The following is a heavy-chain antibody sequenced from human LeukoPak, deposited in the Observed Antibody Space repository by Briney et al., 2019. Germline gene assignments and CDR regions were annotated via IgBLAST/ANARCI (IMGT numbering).Heavy chain of an antibody. J-gene: IGHJ4*02. V-gene: IGHV3-23*01. CDR1: GFTFSSYA. CDR3: AKGKLYGDYAWSYFDY. D-gene: IGHD4-17*01. CDR2: ISGSGGST. Sequence: PGGSLRLSCAASGFTFSSYAMSWVRQAPGKGLEWVSAISGSGGSTYYADSVKGRFTISRDNSKNTLYLQMNSLRAEDTAVYYCAKGKLYGDYAWSYFDYWGQGTLVTVSS.